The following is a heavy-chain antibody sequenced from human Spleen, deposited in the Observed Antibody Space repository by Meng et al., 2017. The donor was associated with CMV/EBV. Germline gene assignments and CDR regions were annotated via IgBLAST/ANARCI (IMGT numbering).Heavy chain of an antibody. D-gene: IGHD1-14*01. J-gene: IGHJ4*02. CDR2: MNTNTGGT. CDR1: GYTFTGFF. CDR3: ARKAGSNVRGFDY. V-gene: IGHV1-2*02. Sequence: ASVKVSCKTSGYTFTGFFMHWVRQAPGQGLEWMGLMNTNTGGTHYTQKFQGRVTLTRDTSISTAYMELNSLSSDDTAVYFCARKAGSNVRGFDYWGQGTLVTVSS.